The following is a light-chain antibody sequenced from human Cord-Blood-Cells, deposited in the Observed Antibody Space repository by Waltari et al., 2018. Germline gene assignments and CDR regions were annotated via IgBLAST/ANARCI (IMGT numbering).Light chain of an antibody. Sequence: QSALTQPASVSGSPGQSITISCTGTSSDVGSYNLVSWYQQHPGKAPKLMIYEGSKRASGVSNRFSGSKSGNTASLTLSGLQAEDDADYYCCSYAGSSSWVFGGGTKLTVL. CDR3: CSYAGSSSWV. J-gene: IGLJ3*02. CDR1: SSDVGSYNL. CDR2: EGS. V-gene: IGLV2-23*01.